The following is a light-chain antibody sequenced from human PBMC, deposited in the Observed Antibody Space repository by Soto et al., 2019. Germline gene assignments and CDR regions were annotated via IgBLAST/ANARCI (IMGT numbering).Light chain of an antibody. Sequence: EIVMTQSPATLSVSPGERATLSCRASQSISNNLAWYHQRPGQAPRLLNYGASTRATGIPARFSGSGSGTEFTLTISSLQSEDFAVYYCQQYNNWWTFGQGTRVEIK. V-gene: IGKV3-15*01. CDR2: GAS. J-gene: IGKJ1*01. CDR3: QQYNNWWT. CDR1: QSISNN.